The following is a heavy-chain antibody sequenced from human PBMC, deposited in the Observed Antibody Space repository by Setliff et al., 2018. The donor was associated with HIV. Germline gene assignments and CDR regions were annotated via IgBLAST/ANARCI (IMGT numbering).Heavy chain of an antibody. CDR2: IGQDGSEK. CDR3: AKIQNPQGYYYDSSGYYPHPGSPDY. Sequence: GGSLRLSCAASGFTFSTYAMGWVRQAPGKGLEWVANIGQDGSEKNYVDSVKGRFTISRDNAKNPMDLQMNSLRAEDTSVYYCAKIQNPQGYYYDSSGYYPHPGSPDYWGQGTLVTVSS. J-gene: IGHJ4*02. CDR1: GFTFSTYA. V-gene: IGHV3-7*01. D-gene: IGHD3-22*01.